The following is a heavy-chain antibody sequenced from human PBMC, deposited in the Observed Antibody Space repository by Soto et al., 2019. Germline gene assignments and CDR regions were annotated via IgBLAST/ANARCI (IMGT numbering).Heavy chain of an antibody. V-gene: IGHV4-30-4*01. CDR3: ARVSDSSAYYPDY. D-gene: IGHD3-22*01. Sequence: QVQLQESGPGLVKPSQTLSLTCTVSGGSISSSDFHWSWIRQPPGKGLEWIGYVYYSGSTSYNPSLKSRVTISLDTSKNQFSLRLSSVTAADTAVYYCARVSDSSAYYPDYWGQGTLVTVSS. CDR2: VYYSGST. CDR1: GGSISSSDFH. J-gene: IGHJ4*02.